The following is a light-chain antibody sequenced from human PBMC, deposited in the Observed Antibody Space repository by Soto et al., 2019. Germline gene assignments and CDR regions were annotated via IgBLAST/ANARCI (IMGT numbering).Light chain of an antibody. J-gene: IGKJ1*01. V-gene: IGKV3-15*01. CDR3: QQYNIWPPET. Sequence: EIVMTQSPATLSVSPGERATLSCWASQSVSSKLAWYQQKPGQAPRLLIYGASTRATGIPARFSGSGSGTEFTLTISSLQSEDFAVYYCQQYNIWPPETFGQGTKVDIK. CDR1: QSVSSK. CDR2: GAS.